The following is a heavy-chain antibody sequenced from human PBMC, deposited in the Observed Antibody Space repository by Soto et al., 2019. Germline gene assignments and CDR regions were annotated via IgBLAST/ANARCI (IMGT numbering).Heavy chain of an antibody. CDR1: GFTFSRYG. CDR2: LPYDGSNK. J-gene: IGHJ5*01. Sequence: QVQLVEAGGGVVEPGGSLRLSCAASGFTFSRYGMHWGRQAPGKGLKWVAALPYDGSNKQYADSVKGRFTISRDNSNNTLYLQMNNLRDEDTALYYCARGFGSGWYLGFDFWGQGTLVTV. V-gene: IGHV3-30-3*01. D-gene: IGHD6-19*01. CDR3: ARGFGSGWYLGFDF.